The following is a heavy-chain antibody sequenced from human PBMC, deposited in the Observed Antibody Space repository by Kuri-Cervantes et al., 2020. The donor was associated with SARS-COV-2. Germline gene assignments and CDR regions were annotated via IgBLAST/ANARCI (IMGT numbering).Heavy chain of an antibody. V-gene: IGHV3-30*04. CDR2: VSYDGSDN. CDR1: GFTFSSYA. CDR3: ARDNLDYGDLGYYFDY. D-gene: IGHD4-17*01. Sequence: GESLKISCATSGFTFSSYAMHWVRHAPGKGPEWVAVVSYDGSDNDYADSVKGRFSISRDNSKNTLYLQMNSLRAEDTAVYYCARDNLDYGDLGYYFDYWGQGTLVTVSS. J-gene: IGHJ4*02.